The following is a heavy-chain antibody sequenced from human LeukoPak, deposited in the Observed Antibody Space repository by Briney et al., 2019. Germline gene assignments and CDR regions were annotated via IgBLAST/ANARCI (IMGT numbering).Heavy chain of an antibody. CDR1: GFTFSDHY. J-gene: IGHJ3*02. CDR3: ARSHYQSSDYFDEDAFDI. D-gene: IGHD3-22*01. Sequence: PGGSLRLSCAASGFTFSDHYMDWVRQAPGKGLEWVGRARNKVNSYTTEYAAAVQGRFSITRDDSKNSLYLQLNSRKTEDTALYYCARSHYQSSDYFDEDAFDIWGQGTMVTVSS. V-gene: IGHV3-72*01. CDR2: ARNKVNSYTT.